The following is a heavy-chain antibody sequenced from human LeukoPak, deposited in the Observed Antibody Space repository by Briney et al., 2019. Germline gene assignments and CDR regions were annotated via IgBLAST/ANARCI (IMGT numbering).Heavy chain of an antibody. J-gene: IGHJ4*02. D-gene: IGHD5-12*01. CDR3: ARAYSGYDLGGAKGY. Sequence: ASVKVSCKASGYTFTGYHMHWVRQAPGQGLEWMGWINPNSGGTNYAQKFQGRVTMTRDTSISTAYMELSRLRSDDTAVYYCARAYSGYDLGGAKGYWGQGTLVTVSS. CDR2: INPNSGGT. CDR1: GYTFTGYH. V-gene: IGHV1-2*02.